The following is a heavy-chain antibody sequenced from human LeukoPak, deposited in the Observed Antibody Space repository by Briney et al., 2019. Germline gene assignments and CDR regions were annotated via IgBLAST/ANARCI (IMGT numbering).Heavy chain of an antibody. CDR2: ISYDGSNK. CDR3: ARDSRDYYDSSGSFDY. D-gene: IGHD3-22*01. J-gene: IGHJ4*02. V-gene: IGHV3-30*03. Sequence: GGSLRLSCAASGFTFSSYGMHWVRQAPGKGLEWVAVISYDGSNKYYADSVKGRFTISRDNSKNTLYLQMNSLRAEDTAVYYCARDSRDYYDSSGSFDYWGQGTLVTVSS. CDR1: GFTFSSYG.